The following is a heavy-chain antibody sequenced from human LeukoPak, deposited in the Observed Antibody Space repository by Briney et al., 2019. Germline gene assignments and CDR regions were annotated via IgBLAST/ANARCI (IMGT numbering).Heavy chain of an antibody. CDR1: GGTFSSYA. V-gene: IGHV1-69*13. CDR2: IIPIFGTA. CDR3: ARKGNYYDSSGLDY. J-gene: IGHJ4*02. D-gene: IGHD3-22*01. Sequence: ASVKVSCKASGGTFSSYAISWVRQAPGQGLEWMGGIIPIFGTANYAQKFQGRVTITADESTSTAYMELNSLRAEDTAVYYCARKGNYYDSSGLDYWGQGTLVTVSS.